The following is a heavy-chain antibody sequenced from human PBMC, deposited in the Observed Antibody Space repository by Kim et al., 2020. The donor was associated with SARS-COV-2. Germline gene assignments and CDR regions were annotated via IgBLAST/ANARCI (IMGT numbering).Heavy chain of an antibody. J-gene: IGHJ4*02. Sequence: SPQSRVTMSVDTSKNQFSLKLSSVTAADTAVYYCARGGTYCSSTSCYEDYWGQGTLVTVSS. D-gene: IGHD2-2*01. V-gene: IGHV4-4*07. CDR3: ARGGTYCSSTSCYEDY.